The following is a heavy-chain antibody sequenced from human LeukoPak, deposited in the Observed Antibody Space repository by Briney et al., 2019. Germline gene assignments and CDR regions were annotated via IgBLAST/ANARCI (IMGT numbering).Heavy chain of an antibody. Sequence: GGSLRLSCSASGFTFSSYAMYWVRQAPGKGLEYVSAITSDGLTTHYADSVKGRITISRDNSRNTLYVHMSSLRTEDTAVYYCVNASSADPRGHHGMDVWGQGTPVTVSS. J-gene: IGHJ6*02. CDR3: VNASSADPRGHHGMDV. CDR1: GFTFSSYA. D-gene: IGHD6-13*01. CDR2: ITSDGLTT. V-gene: IGHV3-64*05.